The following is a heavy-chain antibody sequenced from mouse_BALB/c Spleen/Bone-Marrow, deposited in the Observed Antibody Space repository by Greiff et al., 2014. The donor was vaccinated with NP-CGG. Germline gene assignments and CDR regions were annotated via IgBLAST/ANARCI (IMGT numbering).Heavy chain of an antibody. J-gene: IGHJ2*01. Sequence: EVKLVESGGGLVKPGGSLKLSCAASGFTFSSYAMSWVRQTPEKRLEWVATTSSGGSYTYYPDSVKGRFTISRDNAKNTLYLQMSSLRSEDTAMYYCARGNYGYGNYFDYWGQGTTLTVSS. D-gene: IGHD1-2*01. V-gene: IGHV5-9-1*01. CDR3: ARGNYGYGNYFDY. CDR1: GFTFSSYA. CDR2: TSSGGSYT.